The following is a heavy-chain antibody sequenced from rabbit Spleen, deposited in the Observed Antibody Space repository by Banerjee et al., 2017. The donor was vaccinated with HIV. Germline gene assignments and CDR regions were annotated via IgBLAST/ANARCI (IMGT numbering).Heavy chain of an antibody. J-gene: IGHJ6*01. D-gene: IGHD2-1*01. Sequence: QEQLVESGGGLVQPEGSLTLSCKASGIEFSSYGISWVRQAPGKGPEWIAYIYPVFGITNYANSVKGRFTISNDNAQNTVFLQMTSLTASDTATYFCARSTYGYDDYGDLYYAAMDLWGPGTLVTVS. CDR2: IYPVFGIT. CDR1: GIEFSSYG. V-gene: IGHV1S47*01. CDR3: ARSTYGYDDYGDLYYAAMDL.